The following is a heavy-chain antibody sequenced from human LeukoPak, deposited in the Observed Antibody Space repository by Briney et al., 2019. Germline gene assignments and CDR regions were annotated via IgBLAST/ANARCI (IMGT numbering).Heavy chain of an antibody. D-gene: IGHD1-1*01. Sequence: PGGSLRLSCAASGFTFSIYAMRWVRQAPGKGLEWVSGISGSGVSTYYADPVKGRFTISRDNSKNTLYLQMSSLRAEDTAVYYCAKDPREYDSSRRDYWGQGTLVTVSS. CDR3: AKDPREYDSSRRDY. CDR2: ISGSGVST. V-gene: IGHV3-23*01. J-gene: IGHJ4*02. CDR1: GFTFSIYA.